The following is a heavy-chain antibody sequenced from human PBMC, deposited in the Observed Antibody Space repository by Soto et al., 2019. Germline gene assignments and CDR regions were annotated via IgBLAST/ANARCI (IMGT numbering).Heavy chain of an antibody. CDR2: IIPIFGTA. Sequence: SVKVSCKASGGTFSSYAISWVRQAPGQGLEWMGGIIPIFGTANYAQKFQGRVTITADESTSTAYMELSSLRSEDTAVYYCARDSLCARGAFDIWGQGTMVTVSS. V-gene: IGHV1-69*13. CDR1: GGTFSSYA. D-gene: IGHD2-21*01. J-gene: IGHJ3*02. CDR3: ARDSLCARGAFDI.